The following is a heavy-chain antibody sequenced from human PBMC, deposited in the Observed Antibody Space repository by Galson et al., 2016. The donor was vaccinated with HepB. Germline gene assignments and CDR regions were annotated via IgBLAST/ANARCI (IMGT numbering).Heavy chain of an antibody. CDR2: MRPAGDK. D-gene: IGHD1-7*01. V-gene: IGHV3-13*01. CDR3: ASGPHWNYAY. Sequence: SLRLSCAISGFTFNDYDMHWVRQGRGESLEWVANMRPAGDKYYPGSVKGRFTVSRESAKNSFYLQMDSLRAGDSGVYFCASGPHWNYAYWGQGTLVTVSS. J-gene: IGHJ4*02. CDR1: GFTFNDYD.